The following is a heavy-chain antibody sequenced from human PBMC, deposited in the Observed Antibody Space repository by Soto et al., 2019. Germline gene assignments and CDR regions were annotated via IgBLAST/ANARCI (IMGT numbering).Heavy chain of an antibody. CDR1: GFTFGNYW. CDR3: ASSLTTGNPDN. J-gene: IGHJ4*02. Sequence: GGSLRLSCAASGFTFGNYWMNWVRQAPGKGLAWVSRIKDDGSGTSYADSVRGRFTISRDNAKNTLYLQMDSLRAEDTAMYYCASSLTTGNPDNWGQGTLVTVSS. CDR2: IKDDGSGT. V-gene: IGHV3-74*01. D-gene: IGHD3-9*01.